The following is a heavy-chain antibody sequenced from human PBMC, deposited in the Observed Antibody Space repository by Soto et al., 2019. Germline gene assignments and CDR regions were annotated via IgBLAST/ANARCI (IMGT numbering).Heavy chain of an antibody. V-gene: IGHV1-46*01. J-gene: IGHJ4*02. Sequence: QVQLVQSGAEVKKPGASVKVSCKASGYSFTTYYIHWVRQAPGQGLECMGMINPRDGGTSYAHKIHGRIPMTRDSSTTTFYMELGSLRSDDTAVYYCARDMGNGDFYFDYWGQGTLVTVSS. D-gene: IGHD4-17*01. CDR2: INPRDGGT. CDR3: ARDMGNGDFYFDY. CDR1: GYSFTTYY.